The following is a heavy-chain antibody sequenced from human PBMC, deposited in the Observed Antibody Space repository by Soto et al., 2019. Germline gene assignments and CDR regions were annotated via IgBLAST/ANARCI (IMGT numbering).Heavy chain of an antibody. J-gene: IGHJ6*02. CDR1: GDSMRSSRLY. CDR2: VFYTGSS. Sequence: QLQLHESGPGLIKPSETLSLTCDVSGDSMRSSRLYWGWFRQPPGKGLEWIATVFYTGSSYYNSSLRRRATISVDTSKNRISLDLRSVTAADTAIYYCARHGHVRERPFYYYGMDVWGQGTTVTVSS. V-gene: IGHV4-39*01. CDR3: ARHGHVRERPFYYYGMDV. D-gene: IGHD1-1*01.